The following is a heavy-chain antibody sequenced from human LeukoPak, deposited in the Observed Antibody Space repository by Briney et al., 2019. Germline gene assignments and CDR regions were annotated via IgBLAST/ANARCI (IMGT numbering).Heavy chain of an antibody. Sequence: GGSLRLSCEASGFAFSSYAMHWARQAPGTGLEWVTLITNDGDNKYYTDSVKGRFTISRDNTKNTVYLQMNNLRVEDTAVYFCARDPVSVGFRINSDFWGQGTLVTVSS. CDR2: ITNDGDNK. CDR1: GFAFSSYA. CDR3: ARDPVSVGFRINSDF. D-gene: IGHD1-26*01. J-gene: IGHJ4*02. V-gene: IGHV3-30-3*01.